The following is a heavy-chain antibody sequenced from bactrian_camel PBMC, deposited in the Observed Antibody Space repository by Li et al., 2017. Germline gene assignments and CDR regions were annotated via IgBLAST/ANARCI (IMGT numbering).Heavy chain of an antibody. D-gene: IGHD1*01. CDR1: GYSVSTGY. CDR2: IDTAGAP. V-gene: IGHV3S53*01. Sequence: HVQLVESGGGSVQAGGSLRLSCAASGYSVSTGYMAWFRQAPGREREGVAAIDTAGAPTYTYAVAGRCTISKDNVKNTLYLQMNDLKSEDTAMYYCAADNVNLQMARHYSYWGQGTQVTVS. J-gene: IGHJ4*01. CDR3: AADNVNLQMARHYSY.